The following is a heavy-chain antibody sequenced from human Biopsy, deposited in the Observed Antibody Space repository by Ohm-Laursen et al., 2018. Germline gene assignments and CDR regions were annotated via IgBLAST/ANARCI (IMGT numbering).Heavy chain of an antibody. J-gene: IGHJ5*02. CDR2: ISRSTSHI. Sequence: SLRLSCSASGFSLTNYTINWVRQAPGKGLEWVSSISRSTSHILYAETLKGRFTSSRDNAKNSVYLQMNSLRAEDTAIYYCARGNGPSAWGQGTLVTVSS. D-gene: IGHD4-23*01. CDR1: GFSLTNYT. CDR3: ARGNGPSA. V-gene: IGHV3-21*06.